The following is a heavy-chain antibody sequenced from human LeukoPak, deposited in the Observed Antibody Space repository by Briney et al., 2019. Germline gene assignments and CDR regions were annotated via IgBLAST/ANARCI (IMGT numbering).Heavy chain of an antibody. CDR2: ISSSSSYI. CDR3: ARDSDTSRFDY. Sequence: GALRLSCAASGFTFSSYSMNWGRRAPGKGLEWVSSISSSSSYIYYADSVKGRFTISRDNAKNSLYLQMNSLRAEDTAVYYCARDSDTSRFDYWGQGTLVTVSS. D-gene: IGHD3-10*01. J-gene: IGHJ4*02. V-gene: IGHV3-21*01. CDR1: GFTFSSYS.